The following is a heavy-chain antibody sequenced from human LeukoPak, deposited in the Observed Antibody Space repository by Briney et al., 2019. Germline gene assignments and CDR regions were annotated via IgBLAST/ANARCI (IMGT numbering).Heavy chain of an antibody. Sequence: SVKVSCKASGGTFSSYAISWVRQAPGQGLEWMGGIIPIFGTANYAQKFQGRVTITADESTSTAYMELSSLRFEDTAVYYCAVGGLDYGDYDWFDPWGQGTLVTVSS. CDR2: IIPIFGTA. CDR1: GGTFSSYA. D-gene: IGHD4-17*01. CDR3: AVGGLDYGDYDWFDP. V-gene: IGHV1-69*13. J-gene: IGHJ5*02.